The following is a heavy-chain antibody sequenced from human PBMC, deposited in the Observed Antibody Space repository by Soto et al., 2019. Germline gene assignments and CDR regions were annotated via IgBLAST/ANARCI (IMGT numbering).Heavy chain of an antibody. V-gene: IGHV1-3*01. CDR2: INPGSGKT. D-gene: IGHD3-10*02. Sequence: QVQLVQSGAEVKKPGASVKVSCKASGYTFTSYGMHWVRQAPGQRLEWMGYINPGSGKTKYSQKFQGRVTITGDTSATTAYMELSGLRSEDTAVYYCARVHVDVPTEFDYWGQGTLVTVSS. J-gene: IGHJ4*02. CDR1: GYTFTSYG. CDR3: ARVHVDVPTEFDY.